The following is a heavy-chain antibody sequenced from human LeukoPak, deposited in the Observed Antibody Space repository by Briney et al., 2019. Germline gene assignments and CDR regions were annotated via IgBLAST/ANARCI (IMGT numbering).Heavy chain of an antibody. J-gene: IGHJ4*02. V-gene: IGHV6-1*01. D-gene: IGHD3-3*01. CDR2: TYLRSRWNH. CDR3: ARNGGPTGVLNFDY. Sequence: SQTLSLTCAISGDFVSSSNAAWNWVRQSPSRGLEWLGRTYLRSRWNHDFAESVKSRISINAGTSKNQFSLQLNSVTPEDTAVYYCARNGGPTGVLNFDYWGQGTLVTVSS. CDR1: GDFVSSSNAA.